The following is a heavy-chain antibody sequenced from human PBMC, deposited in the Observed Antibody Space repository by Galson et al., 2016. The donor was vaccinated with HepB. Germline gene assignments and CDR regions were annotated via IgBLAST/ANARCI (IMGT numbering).Heavy chain of an antibody. V-gene: IGHV4-39*02. Sequence: SETLSLTCTVSGDSINSSSYYWGWIRQPPGKGLEWIGSLYYGGSTYLNLSLKSRVTISADTSSNYFSLNLSSVTAADKAVYYCARLFHYCSSGTCYSLPDYWGQGTLVTVSS. CDR1: GDSINSSSYY. CDR3: ARLFHYCSSGTCYSLPDY. J-gene: IGHJ4*02. CDR2: LYYGGST. D-gene: IGHD2-15*01.